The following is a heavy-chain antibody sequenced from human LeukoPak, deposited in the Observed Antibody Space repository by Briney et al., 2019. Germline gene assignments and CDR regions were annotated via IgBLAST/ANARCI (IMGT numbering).Heavy chain of an antibody. Sequence: PSETLSLTCAVYGGSFSGYYWSWIRQPPGKGLEWIGEINHSGSTNYNPFLKSRVTISVDTSKNQFSLKLSSVTAADTAVYYCARGYYSNSSIWFVPWGQGTLVTVSS. CDR1: GGSFSGYY. CDR3: ARGYYSNSSIWFVP. V-gene: IGHV4-34*01. CDR2: INHSGST. J-gene: IGHJ5*02. D-gene: IGHD6-6*01.